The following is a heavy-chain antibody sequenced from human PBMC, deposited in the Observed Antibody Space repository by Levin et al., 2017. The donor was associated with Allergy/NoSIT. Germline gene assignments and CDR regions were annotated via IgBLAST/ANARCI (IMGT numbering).Heavy chain of an antibody. CDR1: GFTFSSYA. D-gene: IGHD7-27*01. Sequence: GGSLRLSCAASGFTFSSYAMHWVRQAPGKGLEWVAVISYDGSNKYYADSVKGRFTISRDNSKNTLYLQMNSLRAEDTAVYYCARDRGGWGWQGGPFDYWGQGTLVTVSS. CDR2: ISYDGSNK. CDR3: ARDRGGWGWQGGPFDY. J-gene: IGHJ4*02. V-gene: IGHV3-30-3*01.